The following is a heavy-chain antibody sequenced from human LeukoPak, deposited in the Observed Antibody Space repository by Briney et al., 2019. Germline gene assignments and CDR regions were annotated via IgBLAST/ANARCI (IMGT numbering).Heavy chain of an antibody. V-gene: IGHV3-30-3*01. D-gene: IGHD2-15*01. Sequence: GGSLRLSCAASGFTFSSYAMHWVRQAPGKGLEWVAAISYDGSNKYYADSVKGRFTISRDNSKNTLYLQMNSLRAEDTAVYYCARDSCSGGSCYLDYWGQGTLVTVSS. CDR3: ARDSCSGGSCYLDY. CDR1: GFTFSSYA. J-gene: IGHJ4*02. CDR2: ISYDGSNK.